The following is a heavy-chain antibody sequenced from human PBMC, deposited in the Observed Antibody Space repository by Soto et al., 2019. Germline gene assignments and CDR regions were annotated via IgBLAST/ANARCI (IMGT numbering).Heavy chain of an antibody. CDR2: ISYDGSNK. CDR3: AREAEAIASCGMDV. CDR1: GFTFSSYA. J-gene: IGHJ6*02. Sequence: QVQLVESGGGVVQPGRSLRLSCAASGFTFSSYAMHWVRQAPGKGLEWVAVISYDGSNKYYADSVKGRFTISRDNSKNTLYLQMNSLRAEDTAVYYCAREAEAIASCGMDVWGQGTTVTVSS. D-gene: IGHD6-13*01. V-gene: IGHV3-30-3*01.